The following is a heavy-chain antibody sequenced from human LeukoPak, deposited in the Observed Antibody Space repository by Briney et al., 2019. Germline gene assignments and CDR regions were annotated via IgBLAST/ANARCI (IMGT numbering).Heavy chain of an antibody. CDR1: GFTVSSNY. CDR3: AREITVVIAAFDY. J-gene: IGHJ4*02. Sequence: GGSLRLSCAASGFTVSSNYMSWVRQAPGKGLEWVSVIYSGGSTYYADSVKGRFTISRDNSKNTLYLQMNSLRAEDTAVYYCAREITVVIAAFDYWGQGTLVTVSS. CDR2: IYSGGST. V-gene: IGHV3-53*01. D-gene: IGHD2-15*01.